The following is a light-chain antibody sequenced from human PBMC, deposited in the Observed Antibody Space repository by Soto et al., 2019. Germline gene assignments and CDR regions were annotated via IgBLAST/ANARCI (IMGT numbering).Light chain of an antibody. V-gene: IGKV3-20*01. CDR2: GAS. CDR1: QSVSSSY. Sequence: EIVLTQSPGTLSLSPGERATLSCRASQSVSSSYLAWYQQKPGQAPRLLIYGASSRATGIPDRFSGSGSGTDFPLTISRLEPEDFAVYYCQQYGSSPEYTFGQGTKLEIK. CDR3: QQYGSSPEYT. J-gene: IGKJ2*01.